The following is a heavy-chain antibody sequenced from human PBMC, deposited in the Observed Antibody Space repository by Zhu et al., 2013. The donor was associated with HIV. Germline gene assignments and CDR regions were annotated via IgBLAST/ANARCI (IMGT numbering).Heavy chain of an antibody. CDR1: GYTFTNYA. V-gene: IGHV1-3*01. CDR3: ARGVWSSSSVGYYFDN. J-gene: IGHJ4*02. Sequence: QVQLVQSGAEVKKPGASVKVSCKASGYTFTNYAMLWVRQAPGQRLEWMGWINAGNGNTKYSQKFQGRVTITRDTSASTAYMEMSSLRSEDTAVYSCARGVWSSSSVGYYFDNWGQGTLVTVSS. D-gene: IGHD6-6*01. CDR2: INAGNGNT.